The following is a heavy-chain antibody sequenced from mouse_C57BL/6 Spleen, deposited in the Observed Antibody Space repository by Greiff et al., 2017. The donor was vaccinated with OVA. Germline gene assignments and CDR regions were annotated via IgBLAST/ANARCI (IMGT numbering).Heavy chain of an antibody. CDR2: INPNNGGT. Sequence: VQLKQSGPELVKPGASVKMSCKASGYTFTDYNMHWVKQSHGKSLEWIGYINPNNGGTSYNQKFKGKAALTVNKSSSTAYMELRSLTSEDSAVYYCAPITTGYYFDYWGQGTTLTVSS. V-gene: IGHV1-22*01. J-gene: IGHJ2*01. D-gene: IGHD1-1*01. CDR3: APITTGYYFDY. CDR1: GYTFTDYN.